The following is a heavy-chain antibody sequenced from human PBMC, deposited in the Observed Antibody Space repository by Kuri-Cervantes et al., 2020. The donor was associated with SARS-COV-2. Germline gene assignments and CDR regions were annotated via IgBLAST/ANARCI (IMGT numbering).Heavy chain of an antibody. CDR2: IYPGDSDT. D-gene: IGHD2-2*02. J-gene: IGHJ3*02. CDR3: ARLSGVVVVPAAIRPSPIDAFDI. V-gene: IGHV5-51*01. CDR1: GYSFTSYW. Sequence: KVSCKGSGYSFTSYWIGWVRQIPGKGLEWMGIIYPGDSDTRYSPSFQGQVTISADKSISTAYLQWSSLKASDTAMYYCARLSGVVVVPAAIRPSPIDAFDIWGQGTMVTVSS.